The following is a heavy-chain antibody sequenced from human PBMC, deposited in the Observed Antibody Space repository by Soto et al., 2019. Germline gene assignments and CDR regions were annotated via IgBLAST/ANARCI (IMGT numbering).Heavy chain of an antibody. J-gene: IGHJ4*02. Sequence: GASVKVSCKASGYTFTSYYMHWVRQAPGQGLEWMGIINPSGGSTSYAQKFQGRVTMTRDTSTSTVYMELSSLRSEDTAVYYCAREYDSLTGYYKPLGGFDYWGQRTLVTVSS. CDR3: AREYDSLTGYYKPLGGFDY. CDR1: GYTFTSYY. V-gene: IGHV1-46*01. CDR2: INPSGGST. D-gene: IGHD3-9*01.